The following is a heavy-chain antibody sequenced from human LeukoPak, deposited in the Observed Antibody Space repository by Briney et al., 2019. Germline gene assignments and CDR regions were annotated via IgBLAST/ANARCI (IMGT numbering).Heavy chain of an antibody. Sequence: GGSLRLSCAASGFSFSNYWMSWVRQAPGKGLEWVDNIKQDGSDKKYVDSVKGRFTVSRDNAENSLHLQMNGLRVEDTAVYYCARYGDNDCFDYWGQGALVTVSS. CDR1: GFSFSNYW. D-gene: IGHD2-21*02. CDR3: ARYGDNDCFDY. CDR2: IKQDGSDK. V-gene: IGHV3-7*01. J-gene: IGHJ4*02.